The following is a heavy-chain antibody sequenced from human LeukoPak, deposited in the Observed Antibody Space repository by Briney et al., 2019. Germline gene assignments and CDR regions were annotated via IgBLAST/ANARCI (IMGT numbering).Heavy chain of an antibody. J-gene: IGHJ4*02. V-gene: IGHV1-2*02. D-gene: IGHD4-23*01. Sequence: ASVKVSCKASGYTFTGYYMLWVRQAPGQGLEWMGWINPNSGGTNYAQKFQGRVTMTRDTSISTAYMELSRLRSDDTAVYYCASYYGGNRAPLYYFDYWGQGTLVTVSS. CDR1: GYTFTGYY. CDR3: ASYYGGNRAPLYYFDY. CDR2: INPNSGGT.